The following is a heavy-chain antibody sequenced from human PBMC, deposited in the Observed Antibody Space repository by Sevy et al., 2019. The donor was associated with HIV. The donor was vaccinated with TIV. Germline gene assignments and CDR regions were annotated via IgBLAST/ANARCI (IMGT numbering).Heavy chain of an antibody. CDR3: AAGSNDSSLLYY. Sequence: ASVKVSCKVPGYTLIELSMHWVRQAPGKGLEWMGGFDPEDDETIYAQKFQGRVTMTEDTSTDTAYVELSSLRSEDTAVYYCAAGSNDSSLLYYWGQGTLVTVSS. CDR2: FDPEDDET. V-gene: IGHV1-24*01. CDR1: GYTLIELS. D-gene: IGHD3-22*01. J-gene: IGHJ4*02.